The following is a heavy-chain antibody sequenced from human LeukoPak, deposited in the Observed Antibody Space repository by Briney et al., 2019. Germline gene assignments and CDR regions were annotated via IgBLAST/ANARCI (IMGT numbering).Heavy chain of an antibody. CDR3: ARGSRKGGYSYGYYY. D-gene: IGHD5-18*01. J-gene: IGHJ4*02. CDR2: ISSSGGRT. CDR1: GFTFSTYA. Sequence: GGSLRLSCAASGFTFSTYAMHWVRQAPGKGLEYVSAISSSGGRTYYANSVKDRFTISRDISTNTLYLQMGSLRAEDTAVYYCARGSRKGGYSYGYYYWGQGTLVTVSS. V-gene: IGHV3-64*01.